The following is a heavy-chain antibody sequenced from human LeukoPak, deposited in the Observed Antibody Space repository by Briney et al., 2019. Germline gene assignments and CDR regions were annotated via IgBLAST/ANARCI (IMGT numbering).Heavy chain of an antibody. D-gene: IGHD5-24*01. Sequence: GGSLRLSCAASGFTFSTYSMNWIRQAPGKGLEWVSSISSSSSYIYYADSVKGRFAISRDNAKNSLYLQMNSLRAEDTAVYYCARWSGMATVTSDYWGQGTLVTVSS. CDR2: ISSSSSYI. J-gene: IGHJ4*02. CDR3: ARWSGMATVTSDY. CDR1: GFTFSTYS. V-gene: IGHV3-21*01.